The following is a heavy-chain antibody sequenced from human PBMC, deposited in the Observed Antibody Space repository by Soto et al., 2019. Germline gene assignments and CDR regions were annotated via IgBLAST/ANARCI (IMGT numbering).Heavy chain of an antibody. J-gene: IGHJ5*02. CDR1: GFTFSDYY. CDR2: ISSSSSYT. CDR3: ARAFSGGSGSYSLWFDP. V-gene: IGHV3-11*06. D-gene: IGHD3-10*01. Sequence: GGSLRLSCAASGFTFSDYYMSWIRQAPGKGLEWVSYISSSSSYTNYADSVKGRFTISRDNAKNSLYLQMNSLRAGDTAVYYCARAFSGGSGSYSLWFDPWGQGTLVTVSS.